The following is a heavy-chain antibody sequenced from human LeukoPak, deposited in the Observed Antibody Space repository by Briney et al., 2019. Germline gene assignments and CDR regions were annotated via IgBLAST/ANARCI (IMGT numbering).Heavy chain of an antibody. D-gene: IGHD6-6*01. Sequence: PGGSLRLSCAASGFTVSSNYMSWVRQAPGKGLEWVSVIYSGGSTYYADSVKGRFTISRDNSRNSVFLQINRLRPEDTAVYYCARDQDSSYYFDYWGQGTLVTVSS. CDR2: IYSGGST. J-gene: IGHJ4*02. CDR3: ARDQDSSYYFDY. CDR1: GFTVSSNY. V-gene: IGHV3-53*05.